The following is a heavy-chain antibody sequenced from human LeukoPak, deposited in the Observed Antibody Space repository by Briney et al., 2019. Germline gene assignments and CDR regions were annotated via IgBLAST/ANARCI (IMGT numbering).Heavy chain of an antibody. CDR3: ARVGDDYSNYWALDY. D-gene: IGHD4-11*01. J-gene: IGHJ4*02. CDR1: GGSISSGGYS. CDR2: IYHSGGT. V-gene: IGHV4-30-2*01. Sequence: SEALSLTCAVSGGSISSGGYSWSWIRQPPGKGLEWIGYIYHSGGTYYNPSLKSRVTISVDRSKNQFSLKLSSVTAADTAVYYCARVGDDYSNYWALDYWGQGTLVTVSS.